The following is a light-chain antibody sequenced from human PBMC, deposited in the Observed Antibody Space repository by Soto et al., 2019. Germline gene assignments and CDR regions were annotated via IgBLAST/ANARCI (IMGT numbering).Light chain of an antibody. V-gene: IGKV3-20*01. CDR3: QHCGSGPRT. Sequence: TQSLGTLSVSPCDRATLSCRASQRVSSNLAWYQQKPGQAPRLLISGAFNRATGVPDRFSGGGSGTDFTLTISRLEAEDFAVYYCQHCGSGPRTFGQGTRVEIK. J-gene: IGKJ1*01. CDR1: QRVSSN. CDR2: GAF.